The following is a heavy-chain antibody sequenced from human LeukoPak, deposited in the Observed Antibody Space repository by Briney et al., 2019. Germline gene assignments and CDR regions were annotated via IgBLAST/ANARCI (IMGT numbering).Heavy chain of an antibody. D-gene: IGHD1-26*01. CDR2: TYYRSEWYN. J-gene: IGHJ4*02. CDR3: ARVGGIVGARQSFDY. Sequence: SQTLSLTCAISGDSVSSNSAAWNWIRQSPSRGLEWLGRTYYRSEWYNDYAVSVKSRITINPDTSKNQFSLQLNSVTPEDTAVYYCARVGGIVGARQSFDYWGQGTLVTVSS. CDR1: GDSVSSNSAA. V-gene: IGHV6-1*01.